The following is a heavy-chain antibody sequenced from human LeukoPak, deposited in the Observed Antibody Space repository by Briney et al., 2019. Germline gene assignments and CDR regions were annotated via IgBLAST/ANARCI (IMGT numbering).Heavy chain of an antibody. D-gene: IGHD3-22*01. CDR3: ARSLGDSSGYYWDY. CDR2: INPNSGGT. J-gene: IGHJ4*02. CDR1: GYTFTGYY. Sequence: GASVKVSCKASGYTFTGYYMHWVRQAPGQGLEWMGWINPNSGGTNYAQKFQGRVTMTRDTSISTAYMELSRLRSDDTAVYYCARSLGDSSGYYWDYWGQGTLVTVSS. V-gene: IGHV1-2*02.